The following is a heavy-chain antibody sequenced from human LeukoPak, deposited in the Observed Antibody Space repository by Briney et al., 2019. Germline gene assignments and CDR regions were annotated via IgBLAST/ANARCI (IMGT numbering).Heavy chain of an antibody. J-gene: IGHJ4*02. V-gene: IGHV4-59*01. CDR1: GGSLTSYY. Sequence: PSETLSLTCTVSGGSLTSYYWSWVRQSPGKGLEWIGSIYSSGESSHNPSLKSRVTISVDTAQNQFSLSLTSVTAADVGVYFFARGGGGSMWSGHYRLFDFWGQGTLITVSS. CDR2: IYSSGES. CDR3: ARGGGGSMWSGHYRLFDF. D-gene: IGHD4-17*01.